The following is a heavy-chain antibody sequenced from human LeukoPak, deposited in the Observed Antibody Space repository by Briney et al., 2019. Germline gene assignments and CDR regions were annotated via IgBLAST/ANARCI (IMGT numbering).Heavy chain of an antibody. V-gene: IGHV4-59*01. CDR1: GGSISSYY. Sequence: PSETLSLTCTVSGGSISSYYWSWIRQPPGKGLEWIGYIYYSGSTNYNPSLKNRVTISVDTSKNQFSLKLSSVTAADTAVYYCARVGYSGYDWRGAFDIWGQGTMVTVSS. J-gene: IGHJ3*02. D-gene: IGHD5-12*01. CDR2: IYYSGST. CDR3: ARVGYSGYDWRGAFDI.